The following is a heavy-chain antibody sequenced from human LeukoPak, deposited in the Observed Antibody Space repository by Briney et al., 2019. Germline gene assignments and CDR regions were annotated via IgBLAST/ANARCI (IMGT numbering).Heavy chain of an antibody. CDR2: IYYSGST. CDR1: GGSISSYY. Sequence: SEILSLTCTVSGGSISSYYWSWIRQPPGKGLEWIGYIYYSGSTNYNPSLKSRVTISVDTSKNQFSLKLSSVTAADTAVYYCARFDAAWRYCGGDCAALDAFDIWGQGTMVTVSS. J-gene: IGHJ3*02. CDR3: ARFDAAWRYCGGDCAALDAFDI. V-gene: IGHV4-59*01. D-gene: IGHD2-21*02.